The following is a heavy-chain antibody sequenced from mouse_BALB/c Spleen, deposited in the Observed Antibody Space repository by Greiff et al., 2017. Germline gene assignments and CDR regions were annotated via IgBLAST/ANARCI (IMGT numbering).Heavy chain of an antibody. V-gene: IGHV5-6-5*01. Sequence: EVQRVESGGGLVKPGGSLKLSCAASGFTFSSYAMSWVRQTPEKRLEWVASISSGGSTYYPDSVKGRFTISRDNARNILYLQMSSLRSEDTAMYYCAREEYGNYWYFDVWGAGTTVTVSS. CDR3: AREEYGNYWYFDV. D-gene: IGHD2-10*02. CDR2: ISSGGST. J-gene: IGHJ1*01. CDR1: GFTFSSYA.